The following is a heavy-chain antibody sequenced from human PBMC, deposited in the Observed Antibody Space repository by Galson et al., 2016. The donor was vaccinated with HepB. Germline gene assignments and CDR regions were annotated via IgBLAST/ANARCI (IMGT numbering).Heavy chain of an antibody. V-gene: IGHV3-7*03. CDR2: IKGDGSEK. Sequence: SLRLSCATSGFTFSDYWMSWVRQAPGKGLEWVPNIKGDGSEKNYAESVKGRFDISTDNARKSLSMQMNSLGVEDTARYYCAASSGWTLEHWGQGSLVTVST. J-gene: IGHJ4*02. CDR3: AASSGWTLEH. D-gene: IGHD3-10*01. CDR1: GFTFSDYW.